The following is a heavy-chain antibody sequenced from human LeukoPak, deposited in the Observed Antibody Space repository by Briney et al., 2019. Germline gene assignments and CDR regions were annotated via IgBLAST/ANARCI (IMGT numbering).Heavy chain of an antibody. J-gene: IGHJ4*02. Sequence: SETLSLTCTVSGGSISSGGYYWSWLRQHPGKGLEWIGYIYYSGSTYYNPSLKSRVTISVDTSKNQFSLKLSSVTAADTAVYYCARDRYDSSGYSYFDYWGQGTLVTVSS. CDR2: IYYSGST. CDR1: GGSISSGGYY. V-gene: IGHV4-31*03. CDR3: ARDRYDSSGYSYFDY. D-gene: IGHD3-22*01.